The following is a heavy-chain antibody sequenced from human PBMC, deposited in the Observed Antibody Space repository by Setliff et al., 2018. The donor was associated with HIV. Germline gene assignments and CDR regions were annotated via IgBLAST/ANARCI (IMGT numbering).Heavy chain of an antibody. CDR3: ARENTVVIYYYGMDV. CDR1: GGSISSYY. Sequence: SSETLSLTCTVSGGSISSYYWGWVRQPPGKGLEWIGSMYYSGSTYYNPSLKSRVTISVDTSKNQFSLKLSSVTAADTAVYYCARENTVVIYYYGMDVWGQGTTVTVS. CDR2: MYYSGST. V-gene: IGHV4-39*07. J-gene: IGHJ6*02. D-gene: IGHD2-15*01.